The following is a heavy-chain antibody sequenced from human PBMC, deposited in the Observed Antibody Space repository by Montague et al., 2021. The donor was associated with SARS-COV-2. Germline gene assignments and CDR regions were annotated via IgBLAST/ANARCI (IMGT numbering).Heavy chain of an antibody. Sequence: SETLSLTCAVYGGSFSGYYWSWIRQPPGKGLEWIGEINHSGNTNYNPSLKSRVTISVDTSKNQFSLKLSSVTAADTAVYYCARERYSFSLTRGSTWFDPWGQGTLVTVSS. CDR2: INHSGNT. J-gene: IGHJ5*02. CDR1: GGSFSGYY. V-gene: IGHV4-34*01. CDR3: ARERYSFSLTRGSTWFDP. D-gene: IGHD3-9*01.